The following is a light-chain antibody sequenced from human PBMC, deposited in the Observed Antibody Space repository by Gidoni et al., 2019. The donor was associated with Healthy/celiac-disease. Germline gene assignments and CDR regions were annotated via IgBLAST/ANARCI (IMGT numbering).Light chain of an antibody. J-gene: IGKJ2*01. Sequence: AIRLTQSPSSLSASTGDRVTITCRASQGISSYLAWYQQKPGKAPKLLIYDASTLQSGVPSRFSGSGSGTDFTLTISSLQSEDFATYYCQQYYSYPPYTFGQGTKLEIK. CDR2: DAS. CDR1: QGISSY. CDR3: QQYYSYPPYT. V-gene: IGKV1-8*01.